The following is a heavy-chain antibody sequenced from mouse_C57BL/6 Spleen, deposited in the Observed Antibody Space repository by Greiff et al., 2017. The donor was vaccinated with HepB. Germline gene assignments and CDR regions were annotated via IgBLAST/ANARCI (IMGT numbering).Heavy chain of an antibody. CDR2: IDPETGGT. CDR3: TREDYSNYDAMDY. V-gene: IGHV1-15*01. D-gene: IGHD2-5*01. J-gene: IGHJ4*01. Sequence: QVQLKESGAELVRPGASVTLSCKASGYTFTDYEMHWVKQTPVHGLEWIGAIDPETGGTAYNQKFKGKAILTADKSSSTAYMELRSLTSEDSAVYYCTREDYSNYDAMDYWGQGTSVTVSS. CDR1: GYTFTDYE.